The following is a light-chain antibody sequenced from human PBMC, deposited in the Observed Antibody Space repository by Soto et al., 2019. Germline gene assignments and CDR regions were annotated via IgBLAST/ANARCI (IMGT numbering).Light chain of an antibody. CDR2: GVT. Sequence: QCALAQPASVSGSPGQTITISCTVTSSDVGAYNYVSWYQQYPGKAPKLMIYGVTNRPSGVSNRFSGSKTGNTASLTISGLQAEDEADYYCFSHRGGDSHVFGTGTKVTVL. CDR1: SSDVGAYNY. V-gene: IGLV2-14*01. J-gene: IGLJ1*01. CDR3: FSHRGGDSHV.